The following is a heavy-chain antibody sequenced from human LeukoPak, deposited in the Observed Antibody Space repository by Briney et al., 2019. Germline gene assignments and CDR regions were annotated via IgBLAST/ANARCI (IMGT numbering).Heavy chain of an antibody. J-gene: IGHJ4*02. Sequence: GESLKISCKGSGYNFAKYWIGWVRQTPGKGLEWRGIIYPGDSDTRYSPSLQGQVTISADKSISTAYLQWSSLRASDTAMFYCARLSTYSSGWLLYWGQGTLVTVSS. D-gene: IGHD6-19*01. V-gene: IGHV5-51*01. CDR2: IYPGDSDT. CDR1: GYNFAKYW. CDR3: ARLSTYSSGWLLY.